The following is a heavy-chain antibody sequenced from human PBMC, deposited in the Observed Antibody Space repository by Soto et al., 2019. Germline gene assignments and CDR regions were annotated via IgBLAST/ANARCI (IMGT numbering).Heavy chain of an antibody. CDR3: ARGPYYYNSGGSLGF. D-gene: IGHD3-22*01. J-gene: IGHJ4*02. CDR2: FFISGST. V-gene: IGHV4-39*07. Sequence: SETLSLTCTVSGGSISSTTYYWGLMRQPPGKGLEYIGSFFISGSTYYNPSLKRRVIISMDKSKNQFSLRLSSVTAADTAVYYCARGPYYYNSGGSLGFWGQGALVTVSS. CDR1: GGSISSTTYY.